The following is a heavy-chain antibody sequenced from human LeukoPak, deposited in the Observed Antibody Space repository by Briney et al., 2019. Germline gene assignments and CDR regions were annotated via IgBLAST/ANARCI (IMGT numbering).Heavy chain of an antibody. Sequence: GGSLRLSCAASGFTFSSYPMRWVRQAPGEGPEWVSAIGGSDGSTYYADSVKGRFTISRDNSKNTLYLQMNSLRAEDTAVYYCAGDRRGGIGVAPAEFFHHWGQGTLVTVSS. CDR1: GFTFSSYP. J-gene: IGHJ1*01. V-gene: IGHV3-23*01. CDR3: AGDRRGGIGVAPAEFFHH. CDR2: IGGSDGST. D-gene: IGHD6-19*01.